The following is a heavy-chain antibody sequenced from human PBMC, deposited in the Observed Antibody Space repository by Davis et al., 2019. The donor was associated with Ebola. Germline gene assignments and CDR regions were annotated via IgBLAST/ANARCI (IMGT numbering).Heavy chain of an antibody. D-gene: IGHD1-26*01. CDR1: GGSISSYS. J-gene: IGHJ4*02. V-gene: IGHV4-30-2*01. Sequence: SETLSLTCTVSGGSISSYSWSWIRQPPGKGLEWIGYIYHSGSTYYNPSLKSRVTISVDRSKNQFSLKLSSVTAADTAVYYCARGTVGASWLDYWGQGTLVTVSS. CDR2: IYHSGST. CDR3: ARGTVGASWLDY.